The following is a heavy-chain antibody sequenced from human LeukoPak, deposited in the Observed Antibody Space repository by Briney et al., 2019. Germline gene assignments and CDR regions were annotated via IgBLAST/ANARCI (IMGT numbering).Heavy chain of an antibody. Sequence: GRSLRLSCAASGFTFSSYGMHWVRQAPGKGLEWVAVISYDGSNKYYADSVKGRFTISRDNSKNTLYLQMNSLRAEDTAVYYCAKPAVAGPFDYWGQGTLVTVSS. CDR1: GFTFSSYG. CDR3: AKPAVAGPFDY. CDR2: ISYDGSNK. J-gene: IGHJ4*02. D-gene: IGHD6-19*01. V-gene: IGHV3-30*18.